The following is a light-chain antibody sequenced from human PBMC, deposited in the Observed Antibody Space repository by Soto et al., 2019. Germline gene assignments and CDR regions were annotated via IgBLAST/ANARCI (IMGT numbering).Light chain of an antibody. V-gene: IGKV3-20*01. J-gene: IGKJ1*01. CDR2: ATS. CDR1: PSFSGSY. CDR3: HHYGSAPWT. Sequence: EIVLTQSPGTLSLSPGERATLSCRASPSFSGSYLDWYQQKPGQAPRLLIYATSRRATGIPGRFSGSASETDFTITISSLEPEDFAVYYCHHYGSAPWTFGQGTKVESK.